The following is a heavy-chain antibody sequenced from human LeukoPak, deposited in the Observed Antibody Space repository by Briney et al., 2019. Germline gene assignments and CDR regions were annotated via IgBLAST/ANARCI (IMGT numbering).Heavy chain of an antibody. CDR3: ARDSSQPLSPTYFDY. Sequence: GGSLRLSCAASGFTFRMYAMSWVRQAPGKALEWVSLISSTSGYTYYAESVKGRFTISRDNAKNSLYLQMSSLRAEDTAVYYCARDSSQPLSPTYFDYWGQGTLVTVSS. J-gene: IGHJ4*02. CDR2: ISSTSGYT. V-gene: IGHV3-21*01. CDR1: GFTFRMYA. D-gene: IGHD6-6*01.